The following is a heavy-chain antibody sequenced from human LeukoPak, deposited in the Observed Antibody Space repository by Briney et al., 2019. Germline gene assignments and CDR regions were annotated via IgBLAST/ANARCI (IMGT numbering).Heavy chain of an antibody. D-gene: IGHD3-10*01. Sequence: KGLEWISYLSYSPRTTYPPSLKSPVTISVDTSKNQFSLKLTSVPAADTAVYSCARDRALGSWGQGTLVTVSS. CDR2: LSYSPRT. V-gene: IGHV4-59*01. J-gene: IGHJ5*02. CDR3: ARDRALGS.